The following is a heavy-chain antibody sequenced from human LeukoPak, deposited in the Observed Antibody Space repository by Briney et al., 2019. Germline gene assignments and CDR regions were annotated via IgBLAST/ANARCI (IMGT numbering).Heavy chain of an antibody. CDR2: ISAYNGNT. V-gene: IGHV1-18*01. Sequence: ASVKVSCKASGYTFTSYSISWVRQAPGQGLEWMGWISAYNGNTNYAQKLQGRVTMTTDTSTSTAYMELRSLRSDDTAVYYCARRLSNYYDSSTLDYWGQGTLVTVSS. CDR3: ARRLSNYYDSSTLDY. D-gene: IGHD3-22*01. CDR1: GYTFTSYS. J-gene: IGHJ4*02.